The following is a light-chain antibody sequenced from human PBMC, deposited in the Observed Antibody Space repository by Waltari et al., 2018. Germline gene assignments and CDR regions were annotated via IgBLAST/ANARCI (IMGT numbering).Light chain of an antibody. CDR1: SRDIGYYNA. J-gene: IGLJ2*01. Sequence: QAAPTQPPSVSGSPGQSVTISCTGTSRDIGYYNAVSWYQPHPGKAPTLMIYEVSKGPSGVSDRFSVSKSGNTASLTISGLQAEDEADYYCSSYAGSNTFLFGGGTRLTVL. V-gene: IGLV2-11*01. CDR3: SSYAGSNTFL. CDR2: EVS.